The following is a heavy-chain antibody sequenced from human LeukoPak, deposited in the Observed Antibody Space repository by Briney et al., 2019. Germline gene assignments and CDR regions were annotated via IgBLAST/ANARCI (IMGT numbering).Heavy chain of an antibody. D-gene: IGHD6-19*01. V-gene: IGHV3-66*01. Sequence: GGSLRLSCAASGFTVSSNYMSWVRQAPGKGLEWVSVIYSGGSTYYADSVKGRFTISRDNSKNTLYLQMNSLRAEDTAVYYCARSSSGWRSDYWGQGTLVTVSS. CDR3: ARSSSGWRSDY. CDR1: GFTVSSNY. J-gene: IGHJ4*02. CDR2: IYSGGST.